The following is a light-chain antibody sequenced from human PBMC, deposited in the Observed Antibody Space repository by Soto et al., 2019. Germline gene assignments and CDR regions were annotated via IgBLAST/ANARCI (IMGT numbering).Light chain of an antibody. CDR1: QSVSSIS. V-gene: IGKV3-20*01. CDR3: QQYGSSSWT. Sequence: EIVLTQSPGTLSLSPGERATLSCRASQSVSSISLAWYQQKPGQAPRLLMYGASSRATGIPDRFSGSGSGTAFTLTISRLEPEDSAVYYCQQYGSSSWTFGQGTKVEIK. CDR2: GAS. J-gene: IGKJ1*01.